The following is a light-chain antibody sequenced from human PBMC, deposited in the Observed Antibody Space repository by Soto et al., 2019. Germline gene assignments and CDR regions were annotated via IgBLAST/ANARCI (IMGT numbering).Light chain of an antibody. CDR3: QQYDNLTI. V-gene: IGKV1-33*01. CDR1: QDISNY. Sequence: DIQMTQSPSSLSASVGDRVTITCQASQDISNYLNWYQQKPGKAPKLLIYDASNLETGVPSRFSGSGSGTDFTFTISSLQPEDIATYYCQQYDNLTIFGGGTKVDIK. J-gene: IGKJ4*01. CDR2: DAS.